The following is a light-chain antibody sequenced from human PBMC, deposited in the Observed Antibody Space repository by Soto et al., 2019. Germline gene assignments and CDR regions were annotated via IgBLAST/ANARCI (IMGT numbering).Light chain of an antibody. V-gene: IGKV3-11*01. Sequence: EIELTQSPATLSLSPGETATLSCRASQNVDKFLAWYQQRPGQPPRLLIFDSSNRATGVPVRFSGSGSGTDFTLTITRLEPEDFAVYHCQQYDGSPRTFGQGTKVEIK. CDR2: DSS. CDR1: QNVDKF. J-gene: IGKJ1*01. CDR3: QQYDGSPRT.